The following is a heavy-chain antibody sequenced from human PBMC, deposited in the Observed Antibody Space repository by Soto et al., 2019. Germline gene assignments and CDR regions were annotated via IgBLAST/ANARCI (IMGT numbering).Heavy chain of an antibody. J-gene: IGHJ4*02. V-gene: IGHV1-69*10. CDR1: GGTFSSYG. CDR2: IIPFLGTT. Sequence: ASVKVSCKASGGTFSSYGISWVRQAPGQGLGWMGRIIPFLGTTNYAQNFQDRLTVTADTSTNTAFMELSSLRSDDTAVYYCAREGYTSSSIHSFLDSWGQGTLVTVSS. D-gene: IGHD6-6*01. CDR3: AREGYTSSSIHSFLDS.